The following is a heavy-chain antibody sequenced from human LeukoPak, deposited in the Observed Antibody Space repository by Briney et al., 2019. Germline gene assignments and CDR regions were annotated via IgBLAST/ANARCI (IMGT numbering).Heavy chain of an antibody. J-gene: IGHJ4*02. V-gene: IGHV1-69*04. CDR1: GGXFSSYA. CDR3: ARDPFDY. CDR2: IIPILGIA. Sequence: GASVKVSCKASGGXFSSYAISWVRQAPGQGLEWMGRIIPILGIANYAQKFQGRVAITADKSTSTAYMELSSLRSEDTAVYYCARDPFDYWGQGTLVTVSS.